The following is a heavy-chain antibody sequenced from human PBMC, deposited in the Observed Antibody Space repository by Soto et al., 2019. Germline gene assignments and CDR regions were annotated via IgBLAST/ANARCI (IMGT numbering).Heavy chain of an antibody. J-gene: IGHJ4*02. D-gene: IGHD3-22*01. CDR2: ISYDGSNK. Sequence: GGSLRLSCAASGFTFSFYGMHWVRQAPGKGLEWVAFISYDGSNKYYADSVKGRFTISRDNSKNTLYVQMNSLRAEDTAVYYCAKDPNHYDSSGYYYYYWGQGTLVTVSS. V-gene: IGHV3-30*18. CDR3: AKDPNHYDSSGYYYYY. CDR1: GFTFSFYG.